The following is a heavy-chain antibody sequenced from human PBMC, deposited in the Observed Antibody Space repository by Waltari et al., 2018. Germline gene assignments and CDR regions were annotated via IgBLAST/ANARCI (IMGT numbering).Heavy chain of an antibody. CDR2: IYHSGST. D-gene: IGHD2-15*01. CDR1: GYSISSGYY. V-gene: IGHV4-38-2*02. CDR3: ASGLSVVVVAATGAFDI. J-gene: IGHJ3*02. Sequence: QVQLQESGPGLVKPSETLSLTCTVSGYSISSGYYWGWIRQPPGKGLDWIGSIYHSGSTYYNPSLKSRVTISVDTSKNQFSLKLSSVTAADTAVYYCASGLSVVVVAATGAFDIWGQGTMVTVSS.